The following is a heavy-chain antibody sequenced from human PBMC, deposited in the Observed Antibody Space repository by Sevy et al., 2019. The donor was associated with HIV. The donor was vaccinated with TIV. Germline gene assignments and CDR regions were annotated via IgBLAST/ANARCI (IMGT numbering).Heavy chain of an antibody. Sequence: GEALKISCQGSGYSFTSHWIGWVRHMPGKGLEWVGIIFPDDSDTRYSPSFQGQVTFSAEQSINTAYLQWSSLKASDTAMYYCATSRSGYFDSSGYYIYWGQGTLVTVSS. J-gene: IGHJ4*02. CDR3: ATSRSGYFDSSGYYIY. V-gene: IGHV5-51*01. CDR1: GYSFTSHW. D-gene: IGHD3-22*01. CDR2: IFPDDSDT.